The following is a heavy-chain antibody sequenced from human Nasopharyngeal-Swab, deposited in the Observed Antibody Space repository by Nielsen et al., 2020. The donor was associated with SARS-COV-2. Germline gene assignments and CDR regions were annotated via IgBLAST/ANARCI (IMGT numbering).Heavy chain of an antibody. V-gene: IGHV3-69-1*01. Sequence: GESLKISCAASGFIFSDYSMNWIRQAPGKGLEWISYIRSSHDIYYADSVKGRFTISRDHAKNSLYLQMSSLRVEDTAVYYCARDAPAHYGAFYWGRGTLVTVSS. CDR1: GFIFSDYS. J-gene: IGHJ4*02. CDR3: ARDAPAHYGAFY. CDR2: IRSSHDI. D-gene: IGHD4-17*01.